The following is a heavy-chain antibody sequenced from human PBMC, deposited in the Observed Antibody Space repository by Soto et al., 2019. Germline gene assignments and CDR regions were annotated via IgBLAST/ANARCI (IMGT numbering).Heavy chain of an antibody. J-gene: IGHJ6*02. CDR3: ARGVFGSMDV. V-gene: IGHV3-48*03. D-gene: IGHD3-3*01. CDR1: GFTFSSYE. Sequence: GGSLRLSCAASGFTFSSYEMNWVRQAPGKGLEWVSYISSSGSTIYYADSVKGRFTISRDNDKNSLYLQMNRLRAEDTGVDYCARGVFGSMDVWGHGTTVTVSS. CDR2: ISSSGSTI.